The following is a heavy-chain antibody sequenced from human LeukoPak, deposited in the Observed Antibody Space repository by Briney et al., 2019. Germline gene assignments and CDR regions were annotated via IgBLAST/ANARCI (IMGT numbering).Heavy chain of an antibody. J-gene: IGHJ4*02. D-gene: IGHD6-19*01. CDR3: ARDGLYSSGWSADY. V-gene: IGHV3-30-3*01. Sequence: GGSLRLSCAASGFTLSSYVMHWVRQAPGKGLEWVALISYDGNNQYADSVKGRFTISRDNSKNTVYLQINSLRAEDTAAYYCARDGLYSSGWSADYWARESWSPSPQ. CDR2: ISYDGNNQ. CDR1: GFTLSSYV.